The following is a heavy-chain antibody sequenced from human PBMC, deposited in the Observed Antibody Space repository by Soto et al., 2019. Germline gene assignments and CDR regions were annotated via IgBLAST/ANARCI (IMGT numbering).Heavy chain of an antibody. CDR1: GFTFSSYT. D-gene: IGHD7-27*01. CDR2: ISGSGSST. CDR3: AKAWGIDY. Sequence: EVQLLESGGGLVEPGGSRRLSCAASGFTFSSYTMSWVRQAPGKGLEWVSTISGSGSSTYSADSVKGRFTISSDNSKNTLYLQMNSLRVEDTAIYYCAKAWGIDYWGKGTLVTVSS. V-gene: IGHV3-23*01. J-gene: IGHJ4*02.